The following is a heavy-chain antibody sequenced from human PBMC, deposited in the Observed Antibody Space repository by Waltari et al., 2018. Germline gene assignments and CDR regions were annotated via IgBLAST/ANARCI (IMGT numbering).Heavy chain of an antibody. Sequence: QVQLVQSGAEVKKPGASVKVSCKASGYTFTGYYMHWVRQAPGQGLEWMGWINPNSGGTNHAQKFQGRVTMTRDTSISTAYMELSRLRSDDTAVYYCARAANSKDNWFDPWGQGTLVTVSS. CDR2: INPNSGGT. J-gene: IGHJ5*02. V-gene: IGHV1-2*02. D-gene: IGHD1-7*01. CDR3: ARAANSKDNWFDP. CDR1: GYTFTGYY.